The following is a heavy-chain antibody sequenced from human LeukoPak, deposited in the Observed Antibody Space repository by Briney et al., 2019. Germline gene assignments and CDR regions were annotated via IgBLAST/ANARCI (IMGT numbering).Heavy chain of an antibody. Sequence: SETLSLTCTVSGGSISSYYWSWIRQPAGKGLEWIGRIYTSGSTNYNPSLKSRVTMSVDTSNNQFSLKVSSVTAADTAVYYCARVGAVAGIDYWGQGTLVTVSS. CDR3: ARVGAVAGIDY. J-gene: IGHJ4*02. CDR1: GGSISSYY. CDR2: IYTSGST. D-gene: IGHD6-19*01. V-gene: IGHV4-4*07.